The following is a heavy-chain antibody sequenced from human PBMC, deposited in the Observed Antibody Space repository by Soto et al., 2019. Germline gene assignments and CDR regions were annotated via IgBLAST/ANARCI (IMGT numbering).Heavy chain of an antibody. CDR1: GGSISSYY. Sequence: ASETLSLTCTVSGGSISSYYWSWSRQPAGKGLEWIGRIYTSGSTNYNPSLKSRVTISVDTSKNQFSLKLSSVTAADTAVYYCARAGYSYGWSTIDYWGQGTLVTVSS. CDR3: ARAGYSYGWSTIDY. D-gene: IGHD5-18*01. CDR2: IYTSGST. V-gene: IGHV4-4*07. J-gene: IGHJ4*02.